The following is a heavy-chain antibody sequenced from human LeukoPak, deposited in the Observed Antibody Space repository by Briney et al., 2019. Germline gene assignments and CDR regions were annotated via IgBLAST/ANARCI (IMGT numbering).Heavy chain of an antibody. D-gene: IGHD6-6*01. CDR3: AKERAARPYYYYGMDV. J-gene: IGHJ6*02. Sequence: GGSLRLSCAASGFTLSNYGIHWVRQAPGKGLEWVSAISGSGGSTYYADSVKGRFTISRDNSKNTLYLQMNSLRAEDTAVYYCAKERAARPYYYYGMDVWGQGTTVTVSS. CDR2: ISGSGGST. CDR1: GFTLSNYG. V-gene: IGHV3-23*01.